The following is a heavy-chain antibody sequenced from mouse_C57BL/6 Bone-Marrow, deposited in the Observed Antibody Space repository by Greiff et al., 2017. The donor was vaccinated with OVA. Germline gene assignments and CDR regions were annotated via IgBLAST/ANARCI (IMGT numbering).Heavy chain of an antibody. J-gene: IGHJ3*01. CDR2: INSDGGST. Sequence: EVQGVESGGGLVQPGESLKLSCESSEYEFPSYDMSWVRQTPEKRLELVAAINSDGGSTYYPDTMESRFILSRDNTEKTLYMQMSSLRSEDSAVYYCARHKRSYYDYSFAYWGQGTLVTVSA. CDR3: ARHKRSYYDYSFAY. D-gene: IGHD2-4*01. CDR1: EYEFPSYD. V-gene: IGHV5-2*01.